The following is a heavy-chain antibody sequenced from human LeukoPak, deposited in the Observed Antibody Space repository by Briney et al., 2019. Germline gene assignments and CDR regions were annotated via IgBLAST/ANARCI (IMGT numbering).Heavy chain of an antibody. CDR2: IIPILGIA. Sequence: SVKVSCKASGGTFSSYAISWVRQAPGQGLEWMGRIIPILGIANYAQEFQGRVTITADKSTSTVYMELSSLRSEDTAVYYCARDFGSSSWYTMSLDYWGQGTLVTVSS. CDR1: GGTFSSYA. V-gene: IGHV1-69*04. D-gene: IGHD6-13*01. J-gene: IGHJ4*02. CDR3: ARDFGSSSWYTMSLDY.